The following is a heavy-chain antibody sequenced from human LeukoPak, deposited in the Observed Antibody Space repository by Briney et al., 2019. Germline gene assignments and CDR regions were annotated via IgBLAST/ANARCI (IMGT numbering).Heavy chain of an antibody. D-gene: IGHD6-19*01. V-gene: IGHV3-7*01. Sequence: EGSLRLSCAASAFTFNNYWMTWVRQTPGKGLEWVANINQDETENFYADSVKGRFTISRDNAKNSVYLQMNSLRAEDTAIYYCARIGYSSSSLDYWGQGTLVTVSS. CDR3: ARIGYSSSSLDY. CDR2: INQDETEN. J-gene: IGHJ4*02. CDR1: AFTFNNYW.